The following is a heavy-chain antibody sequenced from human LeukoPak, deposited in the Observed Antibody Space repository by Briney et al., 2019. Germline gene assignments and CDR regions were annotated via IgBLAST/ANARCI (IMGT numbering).Heavy chain of an antibody. D-gene: IGHD3-22*01. CDR1: GYTFTSYD. CDR3: ARIDRSYYDSRETPPPC. CDR2: IIPIFGTA. J-gene: IGHJ4*02. Sequence: GASVKVSCKASGYTFTSYDVNRVRQAPGQGLEWMGGIIPIFGTANYAQKFQGRVTITADESTSTAYMELSSLRSEDTAVYYCARIDRSYYDSRETPPPCRGQGTLVTVSS. V-gene: IGHV1-69*13.